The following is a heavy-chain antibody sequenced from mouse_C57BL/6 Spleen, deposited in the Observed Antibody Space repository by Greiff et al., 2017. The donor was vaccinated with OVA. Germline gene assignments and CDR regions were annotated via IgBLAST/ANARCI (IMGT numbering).Heavy chain of an antibody. D-gene: IGHD2-3*01. CDR3: ASPYDYGYFDV. Sequence: EVQLQESGPGLVKPSQSLSLTCSVTGYSITSGYYWNWIRQFPGNKLEWMGYISYDGSNNYNPSLKNRISITRDTSKNQFFLKLNSVTTEDTATYYCASPYDYGYFDVWGTGTTVTVSS. J-gene: IGHJ1*03. V-gene: IGHV3-6*01. CDR2: ISYDGSN. CDR1: GYSITSGYY.